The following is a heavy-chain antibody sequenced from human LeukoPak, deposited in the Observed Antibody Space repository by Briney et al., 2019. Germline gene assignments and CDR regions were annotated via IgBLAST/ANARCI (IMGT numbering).Heavy chain of an antibody. CDR1: GGSFSGYY. V-gene: IGHV4-34*01. CDR2: INHSGST. D-gene: IGHD3-10*01. CDR3: ARDLTLAPEAQGAFDI. Sequence: PSETLSLTCAVYGGSFSGYYWSWIRQPPGKGLEWIGEINHSGSTNYNPSLKSRVTISVDTSKNQFSLKLSSVTAADTAVYYCARDLTLAPEAQGAFDIWGQGTMVTVSS. J-gene: IGHJ3*02.